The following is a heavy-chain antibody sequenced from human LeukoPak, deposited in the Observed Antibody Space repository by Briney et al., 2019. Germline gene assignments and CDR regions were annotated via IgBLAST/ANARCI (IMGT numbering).Heavy chain of an antibody. D-gene: IGHD1-26*01. CDR1: GFIFSDCY. CDR3: ARDRFSGSYPLDY. J-gene: IGHJ4*02. V-gene: IGHV3-11*01. Sequence: GGSLRLSCTTSGFIFSDCYMSWIRQAPGKGLEWVSYISSSGSIIYYADSVKGRFTISRDNAKNSLYLQMNSLRAEDTAVYYCARDRFSGSYPLDYWGQGTLVTVSS. CDR2: ISSSGSII.